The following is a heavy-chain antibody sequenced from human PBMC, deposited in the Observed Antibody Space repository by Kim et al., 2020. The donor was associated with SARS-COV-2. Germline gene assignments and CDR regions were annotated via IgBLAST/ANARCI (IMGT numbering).Heavy chain of an antibody. CDR1: GGSISSYY. CDR2: IYYSGST. V-gene: IGHV4-59*01. D-gene: IGHD6-13*01. J-gene: IGHJ4*02. CDR3: ATVGGSSRVDY. Sequence: SETLSLTCSVSGGSISSYYWSWIRQPPGKGLEWIGYIYYSGSTNYNPSLKSRVTISIDTSKNQFSLKVTSVTAADTAVYYCATVGGSSRVDYWGQGTLVTVSS.